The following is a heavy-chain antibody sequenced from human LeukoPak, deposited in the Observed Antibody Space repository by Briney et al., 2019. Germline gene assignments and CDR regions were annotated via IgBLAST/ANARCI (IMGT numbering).Heavy chain of an antibody. D-gene: IGHD6-13*01. CDR1: GVSISSYY. CDR2: IYHSGDT. V-gene: IGHV4-59*12. J-gene: IGHJ4*02. CDR3: ARLIAADPQLDC. Sequence: SETLSLTCTVSGVSISSYYWSWIRQPPGKGLEWIGYIYHSGDTYSNPSLKGRATVSMDRSKNQFSLNLSSVTAADTAVYYCARLIAADPQLDCWGQGTLVTVSS.